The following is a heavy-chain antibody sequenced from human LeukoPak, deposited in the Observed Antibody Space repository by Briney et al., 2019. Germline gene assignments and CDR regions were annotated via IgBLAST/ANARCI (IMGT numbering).Heavy chain of an antibody. Sequence: ASVKVSCKASGYTFTGYYMHWVRQAPGQGLEWMGWINPNSGGTNYAQKFQDRVTMTRDTSISTAYMELSRLRSDDTAVYYCARGLGGIRAARPIDYWGQGTLVTVSS. J-gene: IGHJ4*02. D-gene: IGHD6-6*01. CDR1: GYTFTGYY. V-gene: IGHV1-2*02. CDR2: INPNSGGT. CDR3: ARGLGGIRAARPIDY.